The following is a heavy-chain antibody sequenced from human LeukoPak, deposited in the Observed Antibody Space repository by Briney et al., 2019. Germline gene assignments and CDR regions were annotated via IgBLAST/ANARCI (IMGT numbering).Heavy chain of an antibody. V-gene: IGHV4-59*08. CDR2: IYYSGST. D-gene: IGHD5-24*01. CDR3: ARARRDGYKYYFDY. J-gene: IGHJ4*02. CDR1: GGSISSYY. Sequence: PSETLSLTCTVSGGSISSYYWSWIRQPPGKGLEWVGYIYYSGSTNYNPSLKSRVTISVDTSKNQFSLKLSSVTAADTAVHYCARARRDGYKYYFDYWGQGTLVTVSS.